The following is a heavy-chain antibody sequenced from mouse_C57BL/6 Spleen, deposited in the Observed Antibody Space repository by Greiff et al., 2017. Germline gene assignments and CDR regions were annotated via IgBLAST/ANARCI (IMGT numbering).Heavy chain of an antibody. D-gene: IGHD1-1*01. CDR3: ARGHYYYGSSLAY. J-gene: IGHJ3*01. CDR1: GFTFSDYG. V-gene: IGHV5-17*01. Sequence: EVKVVESGGGLVKPGGSLKLSCAASGFTFSDYGMHWVRQAPEKGLEWVAYISSGSSTIYYADTVKGRFTISRDNAKNTLFLQMTSRRSEDTAMYYCARGHYYYGSSLAYWGQGTLVTVSA. CDR2: ISSGSSTI.